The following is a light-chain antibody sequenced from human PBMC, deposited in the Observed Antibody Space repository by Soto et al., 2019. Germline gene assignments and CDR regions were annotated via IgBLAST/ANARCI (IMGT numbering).Light chain of an antibody. Sequence: DIQMTQSPPTLSESVGDTVTITCRAGQGISRWLAWYQQKPGRAPNLLIYEASTLESGVPSRFSGSGSGTEFTLTISSLHPDDFATYYCHQYDTYSWTFGQGTKVEIK. J-gene: IGKJ1*01. V-gene: IGKV1-5*03. CDR1: QGISRW. CDR2: EAS. CDR3: HQYDTYSWT.